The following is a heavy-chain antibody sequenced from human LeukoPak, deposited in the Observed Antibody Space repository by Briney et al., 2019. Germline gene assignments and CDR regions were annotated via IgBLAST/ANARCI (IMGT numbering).Heavy chain of an antibody. V-gene: IGHV1-8*01. CDR2: MNPNSGNT. CDR3: AIAYYYDSSGYFDY. Sequence: ASVKVSCKASGYTFSSYDINWVRQATGQGLEWMGWMNPNSGNTGYAQKFQGRLNMTRNTSIDTAYMELSSLRSEDTAVYYCAIAYYYDSSGYFDYWGQGTLVTVSS. D-gene: IGHD3-22*01. J-gene: IGHJ4*02. CDR1: GYTFSSYD.